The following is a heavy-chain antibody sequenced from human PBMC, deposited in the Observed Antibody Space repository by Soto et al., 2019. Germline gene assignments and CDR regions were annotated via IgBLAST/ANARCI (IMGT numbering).Heavy chain of an antibody. CDR2: IIPILGIA. CDR3: ARGAGELSYFDY. D-gene: IGHD3-10*01. Sequence: QVQLVQSGAEVKKPGSSVKVSCKASGGTFSSYTISWVRQAPGQGLEWMGRIIPILGIANYAQKFQGRVTITADKSTSTAYMELSSLRSEDTAVYYCARGAGELSYFDYWGQGTLVTVSS. J-gene: IGHJ4*02. CDR1: GGTFSSYT. V-gene: IGHV1-69*02.